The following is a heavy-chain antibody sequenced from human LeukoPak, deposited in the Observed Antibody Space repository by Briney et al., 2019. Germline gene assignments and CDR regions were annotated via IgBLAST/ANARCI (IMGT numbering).Heavy chain of an antibody. CDR3: AELGITMIGGV. J-gene: IGHJ6*04. CDR2: ISSSSTYI. CDR1: GFTFSTYS. D-gene: IGHD3-10*02. V-gene: IGHV3-21*01. Sequence: GGPLRLSCAASGFTFSTYSMNWVRQAPGKGLEWVSSISSSSTYIYYADSVKGRFTISRDNAKNSLYLQMKSLRAEDTAVYYCAELGITMIGGVWGKGTTVTISS.